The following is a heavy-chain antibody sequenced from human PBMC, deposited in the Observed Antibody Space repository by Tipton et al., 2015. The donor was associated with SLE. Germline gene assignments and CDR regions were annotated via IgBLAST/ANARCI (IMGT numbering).Heavy chain of an antibody. CDR1: GGSISSYY. D-gene: IGHD6-19*01. CDR2: IYHSGST. J-gene: IGHJ5*02. Sequence: TLSLTCTVSGGSISSYYWSWIRQPPGKGLEWIGEIYHSGSTNYNPSLKSRVTISVDTSKNQFSLKLSSVTAADTAVYYCARAVAGKNWFDHWGQGTLVTVSS. CDR3: ARAVAGKNWFDH. V-gene: IGHV4-59*12.